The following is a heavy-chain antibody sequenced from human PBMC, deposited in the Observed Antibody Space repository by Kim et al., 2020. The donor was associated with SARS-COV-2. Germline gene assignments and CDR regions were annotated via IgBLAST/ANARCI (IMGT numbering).Heavy chain of an antibody. J-gene: IGHJ5*01. Sequence: TYYNPSLKSRDTISVDTSKNQFSLKLGSVTAADTAVYYWARDVLIGWFDSWGQGTLVTVSS. CDR3: ARDVLIGWFDS. V-gene: IGHV4-31*02. CDR2: T. D-gene: IGHD2-8*01.